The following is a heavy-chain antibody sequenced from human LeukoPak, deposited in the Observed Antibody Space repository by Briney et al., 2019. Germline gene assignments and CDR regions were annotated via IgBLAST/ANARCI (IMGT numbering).Heavy chain of an antibody. CDR2: IYSGGTT. Sequence: GGSLRLSCAASGFTFSTNCMTWVRQAPGKGLEWVSTIYSGGTTYYSDSVMGRFTISRHNSRNTLYLQMNSLRAEDTAVYYCARDPDVNSSGWDYYYYGMDVWGQGTTVTVSS. CDR3: ARDPDVNSSGWDYYYYGMDV. J-gene: IGHJ6*02. V-gene: IGHV3-53*01. D-gene: IGHD6-19*01. CDR1: GFTFSTNC.